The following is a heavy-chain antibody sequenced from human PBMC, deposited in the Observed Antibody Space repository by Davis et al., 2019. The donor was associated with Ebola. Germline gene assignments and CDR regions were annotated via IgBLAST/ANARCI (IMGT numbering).Heavy chain of an antibody. J-gene: IGHJ5*02. Sequence: SQTPSLTRAVYGGSFSGYYWSWIRQPPGKGLEWIGEINHSGSTNYNPSLKSRVTISVDTSKNQFSLKLSSVTAADTAVYYCARPAHLYSSSWYWFDPWGQGTLVTVSS. D-gene: IGHD6-13*01. V-gene: IGHV4-34*01. CDR2: INHSGST. CDR1: GGSFSGYY. CDR3: ARPAHLYSSSWYWFDP.